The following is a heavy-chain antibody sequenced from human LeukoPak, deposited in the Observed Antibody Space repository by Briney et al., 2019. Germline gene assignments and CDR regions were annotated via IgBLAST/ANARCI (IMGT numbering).Heavy chain of an antibody. CDR2: INKDGSSI. J-gene: IGHJ6*02. CDR3: AREGWPGRNGEYLVGGMDV. Sequence: QPGGSLRLSCAASGFTFSDYWMHWVRQAPGRGREWVSRINKDGSSIGYADSVRGRFAISRDNAKNTLYLQMHSLSAEDTALYYCAREGWPGRNGEYLVGGMDVWAQGTTVTVSS. CDR1: GFTFSDYW. D-gene: IGHD1-26*01. V-gene: IGHV3-74*01.